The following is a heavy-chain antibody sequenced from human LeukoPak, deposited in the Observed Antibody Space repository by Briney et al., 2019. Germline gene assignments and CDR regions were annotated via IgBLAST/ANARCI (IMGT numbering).Heavy chain of an antibody. Sequence: GASVKVSCKASGYTFTGYYMHWVRQAPGQGLEWMGWINPNSGGTNYAQKFQGRVTMTRDTSISTAYMELSRLRSDDTAVYYCARSPFGGGRWYHTPQFGYWGQGTLVTVSS. CDR1: GYTFTGYY. V-gene: IGHV1-2*02. CDR2: INPNSGGT. D-gene: IGHD4-23*01. CDR3: ARSPFGGGRWYHTPQFGY. J-gene: IGHJ4*02.